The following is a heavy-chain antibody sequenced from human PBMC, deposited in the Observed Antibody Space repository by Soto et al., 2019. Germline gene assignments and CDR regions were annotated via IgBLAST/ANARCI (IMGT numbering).Heavy chain of an antibody. D-gene: IGHD6-6*01. Sequence: GGSLRLSCAASGFPFSDYYMSWIRQAPGKGLEWVSYISNSGRTLYYADSMKGRFTISRDNAKNSLYLQMNSLRSEDTAVYYCARDLVAVSGGVYSSSSGGYFFDFWGQGTLVTVSS. CDR2: ISNSGRTL. V-gene: IGHV3-11*01. CDR3: ARDLVAVSGGVYSSSSGGYFFDF. J-gene: IGHJ4*02. CDR1: GFPFSDYY.